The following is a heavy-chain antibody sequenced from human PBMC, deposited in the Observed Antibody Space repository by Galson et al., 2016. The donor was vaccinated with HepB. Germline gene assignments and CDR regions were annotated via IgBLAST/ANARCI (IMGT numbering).Heavy chain of an antibody. D-gene: IGHD1-14*01. Sequence: SLRLSCAASGFNFTNAWMRWVRQAPGKGLEWVARIKSKSFGATIDYAAPGKGRFTISRDDSENTSHLQMNSLKPEDTAVYYCTTALVPEDYFDSWGQGILVTVSS. CDR2: IKSKSFGATI. J-gene: IGHJ4*02. CDR3: TTALVPEDYFDS. CDR1: GFNFTNAW. V-gene: IGHV3-15*01.